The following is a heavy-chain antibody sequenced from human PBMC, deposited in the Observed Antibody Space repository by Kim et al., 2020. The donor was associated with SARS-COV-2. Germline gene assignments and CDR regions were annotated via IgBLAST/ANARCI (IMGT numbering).Heavy chain of an antibody. CDR3: ATSHPSSSWTYYYYGMDV. J-gene: IGHJ6*02. V-gene: IGHV1-24*01. D-gene: IGHD6-13*01. CDR2: FDPEDGET. Sequence: ASVKVSCKFSGYTLTELSMHWVRQAPGKGLEWMGGFDPEDGETIYAQKFQGRVTMTEDTSTDTAYMELSSLRSEDTAVDYCATSHPSSSWTYYYYGMDVWGQGTPVTVSS. CDR1: GYTLTELS.